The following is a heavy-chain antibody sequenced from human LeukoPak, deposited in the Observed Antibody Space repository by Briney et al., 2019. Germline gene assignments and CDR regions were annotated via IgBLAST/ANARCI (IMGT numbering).Heavy chain of an antibody. CDR2: IHGGSGST. Sequence: GESLRLSCSASGFTFSNYGMSWVRQAPGKGLEWVSGIHGGSGSTYYADSVKGRSTISRDNAKNTLYLQMNSLRAEDTAVYCCARGYDFWSGYSFDYWGQGTPVTVSS. D-gene: IGHD3-3*01. CDR3: ARGYDFWSGYSFDY. J-gene: IGHJ4*02. CDR1: GFTFSNYG. V-gene: IGHV3-23*01.